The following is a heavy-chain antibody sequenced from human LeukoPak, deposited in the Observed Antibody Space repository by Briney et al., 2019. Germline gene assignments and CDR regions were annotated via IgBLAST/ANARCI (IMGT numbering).Heavy chain of an antibody. Sequence: PSETLSLTCAVYGGSFSGYYWSWIRQPPGKGLEWIGEINHSGSTNYNPSLKSRVTISVDTSKNQFSLKLSSVTAADTAVYYCARTRNTAMLMRWFDPWGQGTLVTVSS. CDR1: GGSFSGYY. CDR3: ARTRNTAMLMRWFDP. J-gene: IGHJ5*02. CDR2: INHSGST. D-gene: IGHD5-18*01. V-gene: IGHV4-34*01.